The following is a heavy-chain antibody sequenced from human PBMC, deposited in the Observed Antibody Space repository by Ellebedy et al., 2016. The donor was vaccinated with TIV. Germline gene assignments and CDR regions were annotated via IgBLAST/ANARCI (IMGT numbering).Heavy chain of an antibody. CDR1: GYSFTSYW. Sequence: GESLKISCKGSGYSFTSYWISWVRQMPGKGLEWMGRIDQNDSYTNYSPSFQGHVTISADKSISTAYLQWSSLKASDTAMYYCAAYQWELTPLRYWGQGTLVTVSS. D-gene: IGHD1-26*01. CDR2: IDQNDSYT. CDR3: AAYQWELTPLRY. J-gene: IGHJ4*02. V-gene: IGHV5-10-1*01.